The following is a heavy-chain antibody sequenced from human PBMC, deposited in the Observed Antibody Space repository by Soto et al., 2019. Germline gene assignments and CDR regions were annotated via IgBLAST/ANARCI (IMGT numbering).Heavy chain of an antibody. Sequence: SETLSLTCTVSGGSISSSSYYCGWIRQPPGKGLEWIGTMHYSGTTHYNPSLKGRVTISVDTSKSQFSLKLSSVTAADTAVYYCALYDSSDIMTFDIWGLGTMVTVSS. V-gene: IGHV4-39*01. J-gene: IGHJ3*02. CDR1: GGSISSSSYY. CDR2: MHYSGTT. CDR3: ALYDSSDIMTFDI. D-gene: IGHD3-22*01.